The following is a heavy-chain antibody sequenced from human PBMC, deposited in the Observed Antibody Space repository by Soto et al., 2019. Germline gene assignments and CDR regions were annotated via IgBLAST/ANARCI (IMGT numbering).Heavy chain of an antibody. CDR2: IYYSGST. CDR1: GGSISSYY. Sequence: SETLSLSCTVSGGSISSYYWSWIRQPPGKGLEWIGYIYYSGSTNYNPSLKSRVTISVDTSKNQFSLKLSSVTAADTAVYYCARRVDYVWGSYRYSPYFDYWGQGTLVTVS. J-gene: IGHJ4*02. V-gene: IGHV4-59*08. CDR3: ARRVDYVWGSYRYSPYFDY. D-gene: IGHD3-16*02.